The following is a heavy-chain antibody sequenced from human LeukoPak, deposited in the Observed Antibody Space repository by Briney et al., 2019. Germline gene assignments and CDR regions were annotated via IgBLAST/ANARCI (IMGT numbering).Heavy chain of an antibody. CDR1: GGTFSSYA. CDR3: AGGYCSSTSCYP. D-gene: IGHD2-2*01. J-gene: IGHJ5*02. CDR2: IIPIFGTA. Sequence: ASVKVSCKASGGTFSSYAISWVRQAPGQGLEWMGGIIPIFGTANYAQKFQGRVTITADKSTSTAYMELSSLRSDDTAVYYCAGGYCSSTSCYPWGQGTLVTVSS. V-gene: IGHV1-69*06.